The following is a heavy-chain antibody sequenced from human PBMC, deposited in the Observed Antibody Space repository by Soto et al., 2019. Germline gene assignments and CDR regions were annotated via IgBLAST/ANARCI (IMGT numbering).Heavy chain of an antibody. CDR3: ARGPRPPAARNP. CDR2: INHSGST. Sequence: QVQLQQWGAGLLKPSETLSLTCAVYGGSFSGYYWSWIRQPPGKGLEWIGEINHSGSTNYNPSLKSRVTISVDKSKNQFSPKLSSVTAADTAVYYCARGPRPPAARNPWGQGTLVTVSS. CDR1: GGSFSGYY. D-gene: IGHD6-13*01. J-gene: IGHJ5*02. V-gene: IGHV4-34*01.